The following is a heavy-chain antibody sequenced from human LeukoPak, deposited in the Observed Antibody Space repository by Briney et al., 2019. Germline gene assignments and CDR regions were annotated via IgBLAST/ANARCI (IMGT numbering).Heavy chain of an antibody. D-gene: IGHD6-13*01. V-gene: IGHV4-39*07. CDR2: IYHSGST. CDR3: ASVLQQLVGDYFDY. Sequence: PSETLSLTCTVSGASISSGSYYWGWIRQPPGKGLEWIASIYHSGSTNYNPSLKSRVTISVDKSKNQFSLKLSSVTAADTAVYYCASVLQQLVGDYFDYWGQGTLVTVSS. J-gene: IGHJ4*02. CDR1: GASISSGSYY.